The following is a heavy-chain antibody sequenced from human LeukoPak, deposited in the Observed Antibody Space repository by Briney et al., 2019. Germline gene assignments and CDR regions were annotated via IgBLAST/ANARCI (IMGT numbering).Heavy chain of an antibody. CDR1: GFTFSSYA. D-gene: IGHD3-9*01. CDR3: ARVLRYFDWLLNPLDY. CDR2: IRGSGGST. Sequence: GGSLRLSCAASGFTFSSYAMSWVRQAPGKGLEWVSAIRGSGGSTYYADSVKGRFTISRDNSKNTLYLQMNSLRAEDTAVYYCARVLRYFDWLLNPLDYWGQGTLVTVSS. J-gene: IGHJ4*02. V-gene: IGHV3-23*01.